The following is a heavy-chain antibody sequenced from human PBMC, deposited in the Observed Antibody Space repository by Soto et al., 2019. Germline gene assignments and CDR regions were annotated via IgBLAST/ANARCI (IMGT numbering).Heavy chain of an antibody. CDR2: ISSNGGST. CDR3: VRGNYEKSIDY. D-gene: IGHD3-16*01. Sequence: TGGSLRLSCAASGCTFSSYSMHWVRQAPGKGLEYVSAISSNGGSTYYANSVKGRFTISRDNSKNTLYLQMGSLRAEDSGIYFCVRGNYEKSIDYWGQGTQVTVSS. J-gene: IGHJ4*02. V-gene: IGHV3-64*01. CDR1: GCTFSSYS.